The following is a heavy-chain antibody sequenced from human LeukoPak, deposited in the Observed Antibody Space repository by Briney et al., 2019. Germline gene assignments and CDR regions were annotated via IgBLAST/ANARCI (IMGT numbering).Heavy chain of an antibody. Sequence: SVKVSCKASGGTFSSYAINWVRRARGQGLEWVGRIIPIVGTADYAQKFQGRVTITTDESPSTAYMELSSLRSEDTAVYYCARGVSGYQGYYNMDVWDKGTTVTVSS. CDR2: IIPIVGTA. CDR3: ARGVSGYQGYYNMDV. CDR1: GGTFSSYA. V-gene: IGHV1-69*05. D-gene: IGHD3-22*01. J-gene: IGHJ6*03.